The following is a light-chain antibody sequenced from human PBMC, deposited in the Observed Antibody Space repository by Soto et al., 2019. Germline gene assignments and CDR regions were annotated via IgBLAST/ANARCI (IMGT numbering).Light chain of an antibody. V-gene: IGLV2-14*01. CDR1: NSDVGDFNS. Sequence: QAVVTQPASVSGSPGQSITISCTGTNSDVGDFNSVSWYQQLPGKAPKLLIFDVITRPSGVSNRFSGSKSGNTASLTISGLQAEDEADYFCSSYSLSSTPVFGGGTKLTVL. CDR2: DVI. J-gene: IGLJ2*01. CDR3: SSYSLSSTPV.